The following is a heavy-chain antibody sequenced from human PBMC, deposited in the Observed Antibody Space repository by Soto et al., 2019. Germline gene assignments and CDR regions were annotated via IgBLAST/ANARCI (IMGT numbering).Heavy chain of an antibody. Sequence: EVQVVESGGGLVQPGGSLTLSCVVSGSTIDDYAMHWVRQVPGKGLEWVSGIFWVGGGTGYADSVKGRFTSSRDRVRSSLSLKMSSLRIEDTAVYYCGKDLSRGGLESWGQGTRVTVSS. CDR3: GKDLSRGGLES. CDR1: GSTIDDYA. V-gene: IGHV3-9*01. CDR2: IFWVGGGT. J-gene: IGHJ4*02. D-gene: IGHD3-16*01.